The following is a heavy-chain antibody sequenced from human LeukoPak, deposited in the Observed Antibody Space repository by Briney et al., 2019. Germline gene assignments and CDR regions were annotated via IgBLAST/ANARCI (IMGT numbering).Heavy chain of an antibody. J-gene: IGHJ3*02. CDR2: ISFDENNK. CDR3: ARRQGRRGIVGPTILKGAFDI. D-gene: IGHD1-26*01. Sequence: GRSLRLSCAASGFTFSSYALHWVRQAPGKGLEWVAVISFDENNKYYADSVKGRFTISRDISKNTLYLQMNSLRAEHTAVYYCARRQGRRGIVGPTILKGAFDIWGQGTMVTVSS. V-gene: IGHV3-30*04. CDR1: GFTFSSYA.